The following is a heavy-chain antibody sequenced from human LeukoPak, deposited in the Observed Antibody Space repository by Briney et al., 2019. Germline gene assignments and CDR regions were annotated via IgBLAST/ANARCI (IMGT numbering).Heavy chain of an antibody. CDR3: ARLYSSSEMWYYYYMDV. Sequence: SETLSLTCTVSGGSISSYYWSWIRQPPGKGLEWIGYIYTSGSTNYNPSLKSRVTISVDTSKNQFSLKLSSVTAADTAVYYCARLYSSSEMWYYYYMDVWGQGTLVTVSS. J-gene: IGHJ6*03. V-gene: IGHV4-4*09. CDR2: IYTSGST. D-gene: IGHD6-6*01. CDR1: GGSISSYY.